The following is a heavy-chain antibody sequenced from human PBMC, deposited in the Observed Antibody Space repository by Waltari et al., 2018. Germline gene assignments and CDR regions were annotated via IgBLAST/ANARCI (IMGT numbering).Heavy chain of an antibody. CDR3: AKGDWLDF. D-gene: IGHD3-9*01. J-gene: IGHJ4*02. CDR1: GFTFSSYA. Sequence: EVQLLESGGGLVQPGGSLRLSCAASGFTFSSYAMTWVRQAPGRGLEWVAVINDDNYSTQYANSVKGRFTISRDNSKNTLYLQMNSLRGEDTASYYCAKGDWLDFWGQGTLVTVSS. V-gene: IGHV3-23*01. CDR2: INDDNYST.